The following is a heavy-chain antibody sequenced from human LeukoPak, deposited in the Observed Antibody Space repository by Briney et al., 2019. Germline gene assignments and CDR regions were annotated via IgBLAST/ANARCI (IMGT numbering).Heavy chain of an antibody. Sequence: ASVKVSCKASGYTFTGYYMHWVRQAPGQGLEWMGWINPNSGDTNYAQKFQGRVTMTRDTSISTAYMELSRLRSDDTAVYYCATLVVTAMYYFDYWGQGTLVTVSS. D-gene: IGHD2-21*02. J-gene: IGHJ4*02. CDR2: INPNSGDT. CDR3: ATLVVTAMYYFDY. V-gene: IGHV1-2*02. CDR1: GYTFTGYY.